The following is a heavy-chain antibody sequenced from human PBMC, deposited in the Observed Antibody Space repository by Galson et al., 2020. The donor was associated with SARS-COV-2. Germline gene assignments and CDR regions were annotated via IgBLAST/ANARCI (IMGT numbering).Heavy chain of an antibody. CDR2: INSAGNIT. Sequence: GGSLRLSCTASGFTFGTYWMHWVRQAPGKGLVWVSRINSAGNITSYADSVRGRFTISRDNAKNTLYLQMNSLRAEDTAVYYCTATRAYWGQGTLVTVSS. CDR3: TATRAY. CDR1: GFTFGTYW. V-gene: IGHV3-74*01. D-gene: IGHD1-26*01. J-gene: IGHJ4*02.